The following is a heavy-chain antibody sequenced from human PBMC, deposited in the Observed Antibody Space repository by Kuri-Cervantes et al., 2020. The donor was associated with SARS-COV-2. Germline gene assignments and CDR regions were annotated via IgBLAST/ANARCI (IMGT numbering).Heavy chain of an antibody. Sequence: GESLKISCAASGFNFSDHYMDWVRQAPGKGLEWVARTRNKANFYTTEYAASVKGRFTISRDDSKSIAYLQMNSLKTEDTAVYYCTRVRGVTYYYYYMDVWGKGTTVTVSS. V-gene: IGHV3-72*01. J-gene: IGHJ6*03. CDR3: TRVRGVTYYYYYMDV. D-gene: IGHD3-10*01. CDR1: GFNFSDHY. CDR2: TRNKANFYTT.